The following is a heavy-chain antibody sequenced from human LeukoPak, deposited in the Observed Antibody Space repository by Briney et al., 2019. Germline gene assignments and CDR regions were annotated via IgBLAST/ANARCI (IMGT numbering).Heavy chain of an antibody. D-gene: IGHD4-17*01. J-gene: IGHJ4*02. CDR1: GGSISSSNW. CDR2: IYLRGNT. V-gene: IGHV4-4*02. CDR3: ARGTITTVTDS. Sequence: PSETLSLTCAISGGSISSSNWRTWVCQPPGKGLEWVGEIYLRGNTNYNPSLESRVTISVDESKTQLSLRLESVTAADTAVYYCARGTITTVTDSWGPGTLVTVSS.